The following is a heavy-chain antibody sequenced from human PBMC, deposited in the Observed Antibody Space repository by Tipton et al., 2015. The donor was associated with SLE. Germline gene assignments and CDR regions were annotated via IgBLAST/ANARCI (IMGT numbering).Heavy chain of an antibody. J-gene: IGHJ4*02. CDR2: IYYSGST. V-gene: IGHV4-59*08. CDR1: GGSISSYY. Sequence: LRLSCAVSGGSISSYYWSWIRQPPGKGLEWIGYIYYSGSTNYNPSLKSRVTISVDTSKNQFSLKLSSVTAADTAVYYCARGGNDGSGYYSHWGQGTLVTVSS. D-gene: IGHD3-22*01. CDR3: ARGGNDGSGYYSH.